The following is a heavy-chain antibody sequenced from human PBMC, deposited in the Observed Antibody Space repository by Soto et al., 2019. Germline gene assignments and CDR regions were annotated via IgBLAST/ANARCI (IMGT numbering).Heavy chain of an antibody. J-gene: IGHJ5*02. V-gene: IGHV4-31*03. Sequence: KASETLSLTCTVSGGSISSGGYYWSWIRQHPGKGLEWIGYIYYSGSTYYNPSLKSRVTISVDTSKNQFSLKLSSVTAADTAVYYCARGATIYGPPHWFDPWGQGTLVAVSS. D-gene: IGHD5-12*01. CDR1: GGSISSGGYY. CDR2: IYYSGST. CDR3: ARGATIYGPPHWFDP.